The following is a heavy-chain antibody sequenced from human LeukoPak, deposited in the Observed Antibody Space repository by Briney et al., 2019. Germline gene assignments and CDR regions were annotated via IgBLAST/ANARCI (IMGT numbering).Heavy chain of an antibody. CDR2: IRYDGSNK. J-gene: IGHJ6*03. Sequence: GGSLRLSCAASGFTFSSYGMHWVRQAPGKGLEWVTFIRYDGSNKYYADSVKGRFTISRDNSKNTLYLRMNSLRAEDTAVYYCAKDQPSFSLNYYYYMDVWGKGTTVTVSS. CDR1: GFTFSSYG. V-gene: IGHV3-30*02. CDR3: AKDQPSFSLNYYYYMDV. D-gene: IGHD2-2*01.